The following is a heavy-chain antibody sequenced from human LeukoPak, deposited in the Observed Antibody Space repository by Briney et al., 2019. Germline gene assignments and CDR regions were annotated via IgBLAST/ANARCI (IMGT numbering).Heavy chain of an antibody. CDR1: GFTFSSYG. CDR2: ITATSSST. J-gene: IGHJ4*02. Sequence: GGSLRLSSAVSGFTFSSYGMSWVRQAPGKGLEWVAAITATSSSTHDADSVQGRFTISRDNSKNTLYLQMNSLRPEDTAIYYCAKLFDSGTYNNFFHYWGQGTLVTVSS. CDR3: AKLFDSGTYNNFFHY. D-gene: IGHD3-10*01. V-gene: IGHV3-23*01.